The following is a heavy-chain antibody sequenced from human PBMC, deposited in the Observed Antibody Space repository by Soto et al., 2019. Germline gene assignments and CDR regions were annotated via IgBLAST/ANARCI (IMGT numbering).Heavy chain of an antibody. D-gene: IGHD2-2*03. J-gene: IGHJ6*02. Sequence: ASVKVSCKASGGTFSSYAISWVRQAPGQGLEWMGGIIPIFGTANYAQKFQGRVTITADESTSTAYMELSSLRSEDTAVYYCARRLKQTSNLDIVVVPAATYYYYGMDVWGQGTTVTVSS. V-gene: IGHV1-69*13. CDR3: ARRLKQTSNLDIVVVPAATYYYYGMDV. CDR2: IIPIFGTA. CDR1: GGTFSSYA.